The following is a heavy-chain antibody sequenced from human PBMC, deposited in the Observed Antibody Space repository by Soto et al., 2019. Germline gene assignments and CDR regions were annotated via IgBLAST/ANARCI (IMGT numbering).Heavy chain of an antibody. CDR3: AKGQTAVVTPFDY. CDR2: ISTGSSYI. CDR1: GFSFSSYS. Sequence: LRLSCAASGFSFSSYSMNWLRQTPGKGLEWVSSISTGSSYIYYADSVKGRFTISRDNSKNTLYLQMNSLRAEDTAVYYCAKGQTAVVTPFDYWGQGTLVTVSS. J-gene: IGHJ4*02. D-gene: IGHD4-17*01. V-gene: IGHV3-21*01.